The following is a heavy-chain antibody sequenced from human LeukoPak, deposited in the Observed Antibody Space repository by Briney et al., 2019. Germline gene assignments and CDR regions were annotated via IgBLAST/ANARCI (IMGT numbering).Heavy chain of an antibody. CDR2: FYTSGNT. CDR3: ARDRTEITVRGSHNWFDP. Sequence: SETLSLTCTVSGGSISIYYWSWVRQPAGKGLEWIGRFYTSGNTNYNPALKSRVTMTVDTSKNQFSLKLSSVTAADTAVYYCARDRTEITVRGSHNWFDPWGQGTLVTVSS. V-gene: IGHV4-4*07. D-gene: IGHD4-11*01. J-gene: IGHJ5*02. CDR1: GGSISIYY.